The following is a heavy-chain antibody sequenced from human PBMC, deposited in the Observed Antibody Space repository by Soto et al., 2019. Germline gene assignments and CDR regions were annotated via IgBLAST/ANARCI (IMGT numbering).Heavy chain of an antibody. CDR3: ARDGTVSHYSDY. CDR2: TWYDGNNK. CDR1: GFTFSSYG. Sequence: QVQLVESGGGVVQPGRSLRLSCAASGFTFSSYGMHWVSQAPGKGLEWVAVTWYDGNNKYYADSVKGRFTISRDNSKNTLYLQMNSLRVEDTAMYYCARDGTVSHYSDYWGQGTLVTVSS. J-gene: IGHJ4*02. V-gene: IGHV3-33*01. D-gene: IGHD1-1*01.